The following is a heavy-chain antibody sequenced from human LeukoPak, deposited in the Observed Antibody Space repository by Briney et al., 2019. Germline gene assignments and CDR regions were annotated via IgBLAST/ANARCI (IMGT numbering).Heavy chain of an antibody. D-gene: IGHD6-19*01. CDR3: ARVCSSGRLI. Sequence: CVSYFLSSRSTIYYSASLQRRFTISRDNAKNSLYLQINSLRAEDTAVYYCARVCSSGRLIWAQGTIVTVSS. V-gene: IGHV3-48*03. CDR2: FLSSRSTI. J-gene: IGHJ3*02.